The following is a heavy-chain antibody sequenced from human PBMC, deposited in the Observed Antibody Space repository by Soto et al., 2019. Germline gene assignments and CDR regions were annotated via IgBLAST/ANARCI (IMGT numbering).Heavy chain of an antibody. Sequence: SETLSLTCAVHGGSFSGYYWDWIRQPPGKGLEWIGEVNHGGTSNYNPSLKSRAIISVDTSKNQFSLKATSVTAEDTALYYFARGGRGPGHYYYGMDVGGQGTTVTVSS. CDR3: ARGGRGPGHYYYGMDV. CDR2: VNHGGTS. V-gene: IGHV4-34*01. D-gene: IGHD3-16*01. J-gene: IGHJ6*02. CDR1: GGSFSGYY.